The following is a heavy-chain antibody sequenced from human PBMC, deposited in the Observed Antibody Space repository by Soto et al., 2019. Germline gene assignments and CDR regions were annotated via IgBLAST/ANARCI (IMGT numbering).Heavy chain of an antibody. J-gene: IGHJ6*02. Sequence: SVKVSCKASGGTFSSYAISWVRQAPGQGLEWMGGIIPISETTNYAQRFQGRVTITADESKSTAYMELSSLRSEDTAVYYCARSQGSSTSLEIYYYYYYGMDVWGQGTTVTVSS. CDR2: IIPISETT. CDR3: ARSQGSSTSLEIYYYYYYGMDV. CDR1: GGTFSSYA. D-gene: IGHD2-2*01. V-gene: IGHV1-69*13.